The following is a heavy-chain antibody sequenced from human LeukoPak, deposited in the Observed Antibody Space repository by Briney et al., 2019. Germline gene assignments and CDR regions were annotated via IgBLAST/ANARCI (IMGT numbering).Heavy chain of an antibody. CDR3: AKDWGLASPYYFMDV. CDR1: GFTIGPYG. D-gene: IGHD6-13*01. J-gene: IGHJ6*03. V-gene: IGHV3-33*06. CDR2: IWYDGSYE. Sequence: PSRTLSLTCAASGFTIGPYGIPLLLQAPGQRLERVTSIWYDGSYENYADSVKGRFTISRDNSKNTLFLQMNSLRAEDTAVYYCAKDWGLASPYYFMDVWGKGTTVTVSS.